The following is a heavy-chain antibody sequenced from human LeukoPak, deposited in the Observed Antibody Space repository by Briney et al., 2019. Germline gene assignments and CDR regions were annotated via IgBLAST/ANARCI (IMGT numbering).Heavy chain of an antibody. CDR3: ARELNYGGDSSWFDP. V-gene: IGHV3-30*04. CDR1: GFTFRSYA. Sequence: GVSLRLSYAASGFTFRSYAMHWVRQAPGKGLEWVAVISYDGSNKYYADTVKGRFTISRDNSKNTLYLQMNSLRAEDTAVYYCARELNYGGDSSWFDPWGQGTLVTVSS. CDR2: ISYDGSNK. J-gene: IGHJ5*02. D-gene: IGHD4-23*01.